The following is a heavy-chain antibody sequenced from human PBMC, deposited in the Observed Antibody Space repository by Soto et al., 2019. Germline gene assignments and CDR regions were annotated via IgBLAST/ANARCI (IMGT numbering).Heavy chain of an antibody. CDR2: ISAYNGNT. D-gene: IGHD1-26*01. Sequence: QVQLVQSGAEVKKPGASVKVSCKASGYTFTSYGISWVRQAPGQGLEWMGWISAYNGNTNYAQKLQGRVTMTPDTSPSPAYMELRCHRSDDTAVYYCSSDRPWHVGANEANYYGMDVWGQGTTVTVSS. V-gene: IGHV1-18*01. CDR3: SSDRPWHVGANEANYYGMDV. J-gene: IGHJ6*02. CDR1: GYTFTSYG.